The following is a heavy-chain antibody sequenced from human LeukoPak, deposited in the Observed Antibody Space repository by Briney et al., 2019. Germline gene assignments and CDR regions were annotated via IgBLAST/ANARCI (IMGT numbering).Heavy chain of an antibody. V-gene: IGHV3-30*03. CDR3: ARDRSSGWYNGMDV. Sequence: TGGSLRLSCAASGFTFSSYWMSWVRQAPGKGLEWVAVISYDGSNKYYADSVKGRFTISRDNSKNTLYLQMNSLRAEDTAVYYCARDRSSGWYNGMDVWGQGTTVTVSS. J-gene: IGHJ6*02. D-gene: IGHD6-19*01. CDR2: ISYDGSNK. CDR1: GFTFSSYW.